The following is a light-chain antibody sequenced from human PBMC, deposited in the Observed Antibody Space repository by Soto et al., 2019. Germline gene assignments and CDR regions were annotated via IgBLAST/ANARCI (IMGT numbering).Light chain of an antibody. J-gene: IGLJ1*01. Sequence: QSALTQPASVSGSPGQSITIPCTGTRSDVGAFNYVSWYQHHPGNAPKLILYEVINRPSGVSNRFSGSKSGNTASLTISGLQAEDEAFCVCISYTTDSSPYVFGTGTKVTVL. V-gene: IGLV2-14*01. CDR2: EVI. CDR3: ISYTTDSSPYV. CDR1: RSDVGAFNY.